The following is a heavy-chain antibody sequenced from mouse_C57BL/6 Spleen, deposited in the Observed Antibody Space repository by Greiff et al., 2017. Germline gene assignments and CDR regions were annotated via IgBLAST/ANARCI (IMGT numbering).Heavy chain of an antibody. J-gene: IGHJ2*01. CDR1: GYTFTSYW. V-gene: IGHV1-52*01. CDR2: IDPSDSET. CDR3: ARSGEGYYLDY. D-gene: IGHD3-1*01. Sequence: QVQLQQPGAELVRPGSSVKLSCKASGYTFTSYWMHWVKQRPIQGLEWIGNIDPSDSETHYNQKFKDKATLTVDKSSSTAYIQLSSLTSEDSAVYYCARSGEGYYLDYWGQGTTLTVSS.